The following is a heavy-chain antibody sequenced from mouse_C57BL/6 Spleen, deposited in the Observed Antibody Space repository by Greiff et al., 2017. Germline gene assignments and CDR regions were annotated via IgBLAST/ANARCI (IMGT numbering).Heavy chain of an antibody. CDR3: ARGGRLDY. CDR1: GFTFSDYG. D-gene: IGHD3-3*01. CDR2: ISSGSSTI. Sequence: EVKLMESGGGLVKPGGSLKLSCAASGFTFSDYGMHWVRQAPEKGLEWVAYISSGSSTIYYADTVKGRFTISRDNAKNPLFLQMTSLRSEDTAMYYCARGGRLDYWGQGTTLTVSS. J-gene: IGHJ2*01. V-gene: IGHV5-17*01.